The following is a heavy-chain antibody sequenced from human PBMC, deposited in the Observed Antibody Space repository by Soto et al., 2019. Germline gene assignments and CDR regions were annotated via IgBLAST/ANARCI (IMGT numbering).Heavy chain of an antibody. CDR2: IVPTVDTS. CDR1: GATFSSYA. J-gene: IGHJ4*02. D-gene: IGHD2-15*01. Sequence: QVQLVQSGAEVRQPASSVKVSCKTSGATFSSYAITWVRQAPGQGLEWMGGIVPTVDTSTYAQKFQGRVTXXAXXLTNTVYMELSSLRSDDTAVYYCVRVVAIPGSPDNWGQGTLVTVSS. CDR3: VRVVAIPGSPDN. V-gene: IGHV1-69*12.